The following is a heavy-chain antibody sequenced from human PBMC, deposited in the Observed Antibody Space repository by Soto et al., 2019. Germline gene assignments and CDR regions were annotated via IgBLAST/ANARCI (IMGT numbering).Heavy chain of an antibody. J-gene: IGHJ4*02. D-gene: IGHD4-17*01. CDR1: GFSLTTYDMG. CDR3: DHAGDYDLLTFDH. CDR2: IYWDDDK. V-gene: IGHV2-5*02. Sequence: SGPYAGEPSQTLTLTCAFSGFSLTTYDMGVAWIRQPPGQALEWLALIYWDDDKRYSPSLKDRLAISKDTSRNQVVLTITNMDPGDTATYFCDHAGDYDLLTFDHWGPGTLVTVSS.